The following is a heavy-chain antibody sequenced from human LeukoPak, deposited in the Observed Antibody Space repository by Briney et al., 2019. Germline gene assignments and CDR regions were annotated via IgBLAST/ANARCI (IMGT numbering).Heavy chain of an antibody. CDR1: GFTFSSYA. D-gene: IGHD2-15*01. J-gene: IGHJ6*02. CDR3: AREAMVVAATSGPPGYYYGMDV. CDR2: IYSGGST. Sequence: GGSLRLSCAASGFTFSSYAMSWVRQAPGKGLEWVSVIYSGGSTYYADSVKGRFTISRDNSKNTLYLQMNSLRAEDTAVYYCAREAMVVAATSGPPGYYYGMDVWGQGTTVTVSS. V-gene: IGHV3-66*01.